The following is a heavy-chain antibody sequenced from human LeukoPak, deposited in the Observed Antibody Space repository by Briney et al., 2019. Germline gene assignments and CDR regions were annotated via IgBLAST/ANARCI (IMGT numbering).Heavy chain of an antibody. CDR2: IWYDGSNK. CDR1: GFTFSSYG. Sequence: GGSLRLSCAASGFTFSSYGMHWVRQAPGKGLEWVAVIWYDGSNKYYADSVKGRFSISRDNSKNALYLQMNSLRAEDTAVYYCARDDQGYWGQGTLVTVSS. J-gene: IGHJ4*02. V-gene: IGHV3-33*01. CDR3: ARDDQGY.